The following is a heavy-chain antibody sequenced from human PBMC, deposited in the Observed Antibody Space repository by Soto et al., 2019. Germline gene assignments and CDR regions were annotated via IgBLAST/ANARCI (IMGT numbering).Heavy chain of an antibody. Sequence: PGGSLRLSCAASGLSFSDYYMSWIRQAPGKGLEWIAYITSSSSTIYYADSVKGRFTISRNDAKNSLYLQLDSLRAADTAVYYCARETYGDYVGYFDPWGQGILVTVSS. CDR3: ARETYGDYVGYFDP. CDR1: GLSFSDYY. J-gene: IGHJ5*02. CDR2: ITSSSSTI. D-gene: IGHD4-17*01. V-gene: IGHV3-11*01.